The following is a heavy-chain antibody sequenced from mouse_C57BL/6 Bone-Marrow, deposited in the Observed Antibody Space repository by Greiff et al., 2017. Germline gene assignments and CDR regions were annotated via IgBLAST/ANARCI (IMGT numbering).Heavy chain of an antibody. CDR3: ARWRWYYFDY. CDR1: GYTFTSYT. CDR2: INPSSGYT. J-gene: IGHJ2*01. D-gene: IGHD2-3*01. Sequence: VQGVESGAELARPGASVKMSCKASGYTFTSYTMHWVKQRPGQGLEWIGYINPSSGYTKYNQKFKDKATLTEDKSSSTAYMQLSSLTSEDSAVYYCARWRWYYFDYWGQGTTLTVSS. V-gene: IGHV1-4*01.